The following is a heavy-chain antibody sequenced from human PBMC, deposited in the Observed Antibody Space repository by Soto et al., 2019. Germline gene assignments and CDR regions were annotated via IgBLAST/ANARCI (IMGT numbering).Heavy chain of an antibody. D-gene: IGHD2-15*01. Sequence: QVQLVESGGGVVQPGRSLRLSCAASGFTFSSYGMHWVRQAPGKGLEWVAVISYDGSNKYYADSVKGRFTISRDNSKKTLDLQMNSLRAEDTAVYYCAKGSPGSTLRWGQGTLVTVSS. J-gene: IGHJ1*01. V-gene: IGHV3-30*18. CDR3: AKGSPGSTLR. CDR1: GFTFSSYG. CDR2: ISYDGSNK.